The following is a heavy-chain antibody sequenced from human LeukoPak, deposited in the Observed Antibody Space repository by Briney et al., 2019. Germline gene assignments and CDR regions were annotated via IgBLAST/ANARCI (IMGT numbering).Heavy chain of an antibody. J-gene: IGHJ3*02. CDR2: IKSKTDGGTT. Sequence: GGSLRLSCAASGFTFSNAWMSWVRQAPGKGLEWVGRIKSKTDGGTTDYAAPVKGRFTISRDDSKNTLYLQMNSLKTEDTAVYYCTTSHSSGWYMAYDAFDIWGQGTMVTVSS. CDR3: TTSHSSGWYMAYDAFDI. D-gene: IGHD6-19*01. CDR1: GFTFSNAW. V-gene: IGHV3-15*01.